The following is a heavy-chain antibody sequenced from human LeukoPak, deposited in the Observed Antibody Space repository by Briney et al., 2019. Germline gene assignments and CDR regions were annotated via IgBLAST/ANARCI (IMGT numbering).Heavy chain of an antibody. CDR2: SYYNGNT. Sequence: SETLSLTCTVSGGSITNYYWSWIRQPPGKGLEWIGFSYYNGNTNYNPPLKSRVTISVDTSKNQFSLKLRSVMAADTAVYYCARAYCVGDCTVLHIYFDNWGQGTLVTVSS. V-gene: IGHV4-59*08. D-gene: IGHD2-21*02. J-gene: IGHJ4*02. CDR1: GGSITNYY. CDR3: ARAYCVGDCTVLHIYFDN.